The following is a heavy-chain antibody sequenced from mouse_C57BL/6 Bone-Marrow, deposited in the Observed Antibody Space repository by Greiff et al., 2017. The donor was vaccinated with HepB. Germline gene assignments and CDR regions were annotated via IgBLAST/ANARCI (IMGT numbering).Heavy chain of an antibody. CDR2: LDPENGDT. D-gene: IGHD3-1*01. CDR3: TPRVGRDYAMDY. Sequence: VQLQQSGAELVRPGASVKLSCTASGFNIKDDYMHWVKQRPEQGLEGVGWLDPENGDTEYASKFQGKATITADTSSNTAYLQLSRLTSEDTAVYYCTPRVGRDYAMDYWGQGTSVTVSS. CDR1: GFNIKDDY. V-gene: IGHV14-4*01. J-gene: IGHJ4*01.